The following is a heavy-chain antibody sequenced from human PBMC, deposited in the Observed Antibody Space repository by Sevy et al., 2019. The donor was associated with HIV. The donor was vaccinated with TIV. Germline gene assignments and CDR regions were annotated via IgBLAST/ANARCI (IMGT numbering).Heavy chain of an antibody. CDR3: AREKRQDYYYYGMDV. J-gene: IGHJ6*02. CDR1: GFTSSDYY. Sequence: GGSLRLSCVGFGFTSSDYYMSWIRQAPGKGLEWVSYISGSGGTMDYADSVKGRFTISRDNAKNSLYLKMNSLRAEDTAVYYCAREKRQDYYYYGMDVWGQGTTVTVSS. D-gene: IGHD1-1*01. V-gene: IGHV3-11*01. CDR2: ISGSGGTM.